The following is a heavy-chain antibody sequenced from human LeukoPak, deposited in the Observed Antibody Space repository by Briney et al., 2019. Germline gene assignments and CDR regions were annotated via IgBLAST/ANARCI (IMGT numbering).Heavy chain of an antibody. Sequence: ASVKVSCKVSGYTLNELSIHWVRQAPGKGLEWMGGFNPEDGETIYAQRFQGRVTMTDDTSTDTAYMELSVLRSEDTAVYYCATALPVRGVMIANPDAFDIWGQGTMVTVSS. CDR2: FNPEDGET. D-gene: IGHD3-10*01. V-gene: IGHV1-24*01. CDR3: ATALPVRGVMIANPDAFDI. J-gene: IGHJ3*02. CDR1: GYTLNELS.